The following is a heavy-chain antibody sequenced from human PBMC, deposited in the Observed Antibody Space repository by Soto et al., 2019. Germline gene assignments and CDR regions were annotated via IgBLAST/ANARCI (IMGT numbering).Heavy chain of an antibody. CDR1: GGSFSGYY. D-gene: IGHD2-15*01. CDR3: ARGCPYCSGGSCYFCDWFDP. CDR2: INHSGST. Sequence: SETLSLTCAVYGGSFSGYYWSWIRQPPGKGLERIGEINHSGSTNYNPSLKSRVTISVDTSKNQFSLKLSSVTAADTAVYYCARGCPYCSGGSCYFCDWFDPWGQGTLVTVSS. V-gene: IGHV4-34*01. J-gene: IGHJ5*02.